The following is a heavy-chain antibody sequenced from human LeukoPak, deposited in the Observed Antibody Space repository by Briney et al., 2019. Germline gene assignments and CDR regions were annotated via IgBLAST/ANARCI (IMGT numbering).Heavy chain of an antibody. D-gene: IGHD3-10*01. CDR2: IYHSGST. Sequence: SETLSLTCAVSGGSISSSNWWSWVRQPPGKGLEWIWEIYHSGSTNYNPSVKSRVTISIDKSKNQFSLKLSSVTAADAAVYYCERDIQWFGEYYRDVWGKGTTVTVSS. CDR3: ERDIQWFGEYYRDV. V-gene: IGHV4-4*02. J-gene: IGHJ6*03. CDR1: GGSISSSNW.